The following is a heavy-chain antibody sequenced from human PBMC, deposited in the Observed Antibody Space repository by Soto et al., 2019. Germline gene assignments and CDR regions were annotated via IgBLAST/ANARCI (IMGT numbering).Heavy chain of an antibody. D-gene: IGHD6-6*01. CDR3: ARGSSSYYDYGMDV. Sequence: PSETLSLTCTVSGGSISSTFYYWVWIRQPPGKGLEWIGSIYYSGSTSYNPSLKSRVTMSVDTSKNQFSLRLTSVTAADTAVYFCARGSSSYYDYGMDVWGQGTTVTVSS. J-gene: IGHJ6*02. V-gene: IGHV4-39*07. CDR2: IYYSGST. CDR1: GGSISSTFYY.